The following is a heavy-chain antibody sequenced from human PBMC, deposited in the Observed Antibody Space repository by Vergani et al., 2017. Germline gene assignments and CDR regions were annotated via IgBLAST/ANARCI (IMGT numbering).Heavy chain of an antibody. CDR1: GFRFSDYG. J-gene: IGHJ6*02. CDR3: AKARDPNCKGGNCYSYYYGLDL. CDR2: ISYDGDTT. D-gene: IGHD2-15*01. V-gene: IGHV3-30*18. Sequence: QVQLVESGGGVVQPGRSLRLSCAVSGFRFSDYGMHWVRQAPGRGLEWVALISYDGDTTYYEDSVKGRFTISRDNSKNTLFLQMHSLRVEDTALYYCAKARDPNCKGGNCYSYYYGLDLWGQGTTVTVSS.